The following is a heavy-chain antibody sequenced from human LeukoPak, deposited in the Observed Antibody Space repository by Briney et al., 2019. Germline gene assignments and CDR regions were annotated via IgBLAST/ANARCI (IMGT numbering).Heavy chain of an antibody. J-gene: IGHJ4*02. CDR1: GYTFTSYY. V-gene: IGHV1-46*01. Sequence: GASVKVSCKASGYTFTSYYMHWVRQAPGQGLEWMGIINPSGGSTSYAQKFQGRVTMTRDTSTSTVYMGLSSLRSEDTAVYYCARDPAYCGGDCYSVFDYWGQGTLVTVSS. D-gene: IGHD2-21*02. CDR3: ARDPAYCGGDCYSVFDY. CDR2: INPSGGST.